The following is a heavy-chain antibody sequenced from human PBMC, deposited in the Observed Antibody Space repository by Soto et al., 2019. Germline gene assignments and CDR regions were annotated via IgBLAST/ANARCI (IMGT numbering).Heavy chain of an antibody. Sequence: QVQLVESGGGVVQPGRSLRLSCAASGFTFSSYAMHWVRQAPGKGLEWVAVISYDGSNKYYADSMKGRFTISRDNSKNTLYLQMNSLRAEDTAVYYCAREYGLEMATLDYWGQGTLVTVSS. D-gene: IGHD5-12*01. V-gene: IGHV3-30-3*01. CDR1: GFTFSSYA. CDR3: AREYGLEMATLDY. J-gene: IGHJ4*02. CDR2: ISYDGSNK.